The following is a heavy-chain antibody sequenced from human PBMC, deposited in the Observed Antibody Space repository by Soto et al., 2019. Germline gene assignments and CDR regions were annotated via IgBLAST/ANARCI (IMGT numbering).Heavy chain of an antibody. D-gene: IGHD4-17*01. J-gene: IGHJ6*02. CDR3: ARAHYGDYGYGMDV. Sequence: QLQLQESGSGLVKPSQTLSLTCAVSGGSISSGGYSWSWIRQPPGKGLEWIGYIYHSGYTYYNPSLKSRVTISVDRPKNQFSLKLSSVTAADTAVDYCARAHYGDYGYGMDVWGQGTTVTVSS. CDR1: GGSISSGGYS. CDR2: IYHSGYT. V-gene: IGHV4-30-2*01.